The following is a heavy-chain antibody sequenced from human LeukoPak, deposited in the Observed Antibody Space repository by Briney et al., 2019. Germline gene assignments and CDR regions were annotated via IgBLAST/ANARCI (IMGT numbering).Heavy chain of an antibody. Sequence: GSLRLSCAASGFTFSSYSMNWVRQAPGKGLEWVSSISSSSSYIYYADSVKGRFTISRDNAKNSLYLQMNSLRAEDTAVYYCAREGRFQYGMDVWGQGTTVTVSS. J-gene: IGHJ6*02. CDR2: ISSSSSYI. CDR1: GFTFSSYS. V-gene: IGHV3-21*06. D-gene: IGHD3-3*01. CDR3: AREGRFQYGMDV.